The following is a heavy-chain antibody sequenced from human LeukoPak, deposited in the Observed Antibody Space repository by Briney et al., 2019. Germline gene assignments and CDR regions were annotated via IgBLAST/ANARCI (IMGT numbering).Heavy chain of an antibody. CDR3: ARSISQRKWLRWGSDV. CDR1: GYTFTSYD. CDR2: MNPNSGNT. J-gene: IGHJ6*02. Sequence: ASVKVSCKASGYTFTSYDINWVRQATGQGLEGMGWMNPNSGNTGYAQKFQGRVTMTRNTSISTAYMELSSLRSEDTAVYYCARSISQRKWLRWGSDVWGQGTTVTVSS. D-gene: IGHD5-12*01. V-gene: IGHV1-8*01.